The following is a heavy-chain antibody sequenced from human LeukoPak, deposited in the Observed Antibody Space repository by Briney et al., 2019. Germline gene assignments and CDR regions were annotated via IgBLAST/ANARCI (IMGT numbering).Heavy chain of an antibody. CDR1: GYRFTTYW. Sequence: TGQSLKISCKVSGYRFTTYWIAWVRQLPGKGLEWMGVIYPGDSETRYTPSFRGQVAISVDRSSNTAFLQWNSLREADTAVYFCARQGAGSSHYDDTGLPRGAYDVWGQGTRVIVSS. CDR3: ARQGAGSSHYDDTGLPRGAYDV. CDR2: IYPGDSET. J-gene: IGHJ3*01. V-gene: IGHV5-51*01. D-gene: IGHD3-16*01.